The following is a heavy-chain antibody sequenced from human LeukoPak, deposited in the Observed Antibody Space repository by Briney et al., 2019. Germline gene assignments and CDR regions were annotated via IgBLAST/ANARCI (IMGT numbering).Heavy chain of an antibody. J-gene: IGHJ4*02. Sequence: GGSLRLSCAASGFSFSSYDVSWVRQAPGEGLEWVSVISGSGTSTYYADSVKGRSTISRDNSKNTLYMQMNSLRAEDTAVYYCATWYISSWYWGYWGQGTLVTISS. CDR3: ATWYISSWYWGY. CDR2: ISGSGTST. CDR1: GFSFSSYD. D-gene: IGHD6-13*01. V-gene: IGHV3-23*01.